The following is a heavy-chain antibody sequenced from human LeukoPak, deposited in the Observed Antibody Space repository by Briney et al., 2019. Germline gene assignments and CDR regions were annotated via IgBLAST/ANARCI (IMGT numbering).Heavy chain of an antibody. CDR3: ARQGVGTYYDFWSGYYTDYYYYYYMDV. D-gene: IGHD3-3*01. J-gene: IGHJ6*03. Sequence: SETLSLTCTVSVGSISSSSYYWGWIRQPPGKGLEWIGSIYYSGSTYYNPSLKSRVTISVDTSKNQFSLKLSSVTAADTAVYYCARQGVGTYYDFWSGYYTDYYYYYYMDVWGKGTTVTVSS. CDR2: IYYSGST. V-gene: IGHV4-39*01. CDR1: VGSISSSSYY.